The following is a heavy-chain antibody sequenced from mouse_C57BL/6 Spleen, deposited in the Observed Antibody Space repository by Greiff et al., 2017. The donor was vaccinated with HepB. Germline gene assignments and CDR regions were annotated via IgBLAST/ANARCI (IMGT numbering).Heavy chain of an antibody. CDR2: IDPSDSYT. J-gene: IGHJ2*01. V-gene: IGHV1-69*01. Sequence: QVQLQQPGAELVMPGASVKLSCKASGYTFTSYWMHWVKQRPGQGLEWIGEIDPSDSYTNYNQKFKGKSTLTVDKSSSTAYMKLSSLTSEDSAVYYCARSGVYYFDYWGQGTTLTVSS. CDR1: GYTFTSYW. CDR3: ARSGVYYFDY.